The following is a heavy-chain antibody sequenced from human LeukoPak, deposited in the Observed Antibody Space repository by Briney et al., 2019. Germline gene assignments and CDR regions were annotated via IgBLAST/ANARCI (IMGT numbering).Heavy chain of an antibody. J-gene: IGHJ4*02. V-gene: IGHV3-23*01. D-gene: IGHD3-22*01. Sequence: PGGSLRLSCAASGFTFSSYGMSWVRQAPGKGLEWVSAISGSGYSTFYVDSVKGRFTISRDNSKNTLYLQMNSLRAEDTAVYYCAIEERYYYDRSGYWGQGTLVTVSS. CDR2: ISGSGYST. CDR1: GFTFSSYG. CDR3: AIEERYYYDRSGY.